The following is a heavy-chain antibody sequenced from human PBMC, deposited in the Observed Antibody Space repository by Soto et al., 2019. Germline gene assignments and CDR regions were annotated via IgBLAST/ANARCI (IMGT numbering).Heavy chain of an antibody. CDR1: GFTFSSYS. D-gene: IGHD3-16*02. J-gene: IGHJ4*02. V-gene: IGHV3-21*01. Sequence: PGGSLRLSCAASGFTFSSYSMNWVRQAPGKGLEWVSSISSSSSYIYYADSVKGRFTISRDNAKNSLYLQMNSLRAEDTAVYYCARDGYDYIWGSYHPLDYWGQGTLVTVSS. CDR2: ISSSSSYI. CDR3: ARDGYDYIWGSYHPLDY.